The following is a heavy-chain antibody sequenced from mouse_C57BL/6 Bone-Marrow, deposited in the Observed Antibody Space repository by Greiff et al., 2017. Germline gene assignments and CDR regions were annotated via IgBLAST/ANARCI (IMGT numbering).Heavy chain of an antibody. J-gene: IGHJ1*03. V-gene: IGHV1-59*01. D-gene: IGHD2-2*01. Sequence: VKLQQPGAELVRPGTSVKLSCKASGYTFTSYWMHWVKQRPGQGLEWIGVIDPSDSYTNYNQKFKGKATLTVDTSSSTSYMQLSSLTSEYSAVYYCARDGWLRPYWYFDVWGTGTTVTVAS. CDR2: IDPSDSYT. CDR3: ARDGWLRPYWYFDV. CDR1: GYTFTSYW.